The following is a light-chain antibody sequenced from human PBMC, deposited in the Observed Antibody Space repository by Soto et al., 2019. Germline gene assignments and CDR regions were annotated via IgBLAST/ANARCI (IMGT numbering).Light chain of an antibody. V-gene: IGKV3-20*01. CDR3: QQYGSSPWT. J-gene: IGKJ1*01. Sequence: EIVLTQSPGTLSLSPGERATLSCRAGQSVSSSYLAWYQQKPSQAPRLLIFGASHRATGIPDRFSGSGSGTDFTLTISRLEPEDFAVYYCQQYGSSPWTFGQGTKVDIK. CDR1: QSVSSSY. CDR2: GAS.